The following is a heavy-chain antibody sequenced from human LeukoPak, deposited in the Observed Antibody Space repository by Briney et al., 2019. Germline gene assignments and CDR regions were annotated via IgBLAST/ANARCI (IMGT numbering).Heavy chain of an antibody. J-gene: IGHJ4*02. CDR3: ARDPDHGALDY. D-gene: IGHD3-16*01. CDR2: IKQDGSEK. CDR1: GFTFSSYW. Sequence: GGSLRLSCAASGFTFSSYWMSWVRQAPGKGLEWVAIIKQDGSEKYYVDSVKGRFTISRGNAKNSLYLQMNSLRDEDTAVYYCARDPDHGALDYWGQGTLVTVSS. V-gene: IGHV3-7*01.